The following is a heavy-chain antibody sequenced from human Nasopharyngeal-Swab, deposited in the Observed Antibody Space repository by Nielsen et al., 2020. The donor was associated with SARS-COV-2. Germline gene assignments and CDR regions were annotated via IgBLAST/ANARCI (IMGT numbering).Heavy chain of an antibody. J-gene: IGHJ6*03. CDR2: IDPSDSYT. Sequence: GESLKISCKGSGYSFTSYWISWVRQMPGKGLEWMGRIDPSDSYTNYSPSFQGHVTISADKSISTAYLQWSSLKASDTAMYYCARRAYCSGGSGYSPYYYYMDVWGKGTTVTVSS. CDR3: ARRAYCSGGSGYSPYYYYMDV. D-gene: IGHD2-15*01. V-gene: IGHV5-10-1*01. CDR1: GYSFTSYW.